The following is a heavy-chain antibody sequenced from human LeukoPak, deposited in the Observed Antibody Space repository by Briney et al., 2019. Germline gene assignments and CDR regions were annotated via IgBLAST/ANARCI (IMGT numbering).Heavy chain of an antibody. CDR2: IYHSGST. J-gene: IGHJ4*02. V-gene: IGHV4-4*02. Sequence: SETLSLTYAVSGGSISSSNWWSWVRQPPGKGLEWIGEIYHSGSTNYNPSLKSRVTISVDKSKNQFSLKLSSVTAADTAVYYCARDIAVAGNAEDYWGQGTLVTVSS. CDR3: ARDIAVAGNAEDY. CDR1: GGSISSSNW. D-gene: IGHD6-19*01.